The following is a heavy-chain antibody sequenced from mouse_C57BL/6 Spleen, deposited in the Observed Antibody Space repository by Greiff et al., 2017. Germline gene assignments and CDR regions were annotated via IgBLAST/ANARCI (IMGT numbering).Heavy chain of an antibody. CDR2: IYPGDGDT. CDR3: AREGARQLRAMDY. CDR1: GYAFSSSW. J-gene: IGHJ4*01. Sequence: QVQLQQSGPELVKPGASVKISCKASGYAFSSSWMNWVKQRPGKGLEWIGRIYPGDGDTNYNGKFKGKATLTADKSSSTAYMQLSSLTSEDSAVYFCAREGARQLRAMDYWGQGTSVTVSS. V-gene: IGHV1-82*01. D-gene: IGHD3-2*02.